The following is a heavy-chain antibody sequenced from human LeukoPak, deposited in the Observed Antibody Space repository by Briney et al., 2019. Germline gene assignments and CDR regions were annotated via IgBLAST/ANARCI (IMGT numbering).Heavy chain of an antibody. CDR3: ATWAFYHNLDV. Sequence: GGSLRLSCAASGFTLGAFAMHWVRQAPGKGLEWVSLINKDGSNTYYADSVKGRFTISRDNSKDSLDLQMNSLRTEDSALYYCATWAFYHNLDVWGQGITVIVSS. CDR2: INKDGSNT. J-gene: IGHJ6*02. V-gene: IGHV3-43*02. D-gene: IGHD1-14*01. CDR1: GFTLGAFA.